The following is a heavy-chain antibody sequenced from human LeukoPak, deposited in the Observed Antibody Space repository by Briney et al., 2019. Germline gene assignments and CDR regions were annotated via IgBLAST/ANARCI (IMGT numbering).Heavy chain of an antibody. D-gene: IGHD6-19*01. CDR1: GGSISSYY. CDR2: IYYSGST. V-gene: IGHV4-59*01. J-gene: IGHJ4*02. Sequence: SETLSLTCTVSGGSISSYYWSWIRQPPGKGLEWIGYIYYSGSTNYNPSLKSRVTISVDTSKNQFSLKLSSVTAADTAVYYCASNGYSSGWCGTFDYWGQGTLVTVSS. CDR3: ASNGYSSGWCGTFDY.